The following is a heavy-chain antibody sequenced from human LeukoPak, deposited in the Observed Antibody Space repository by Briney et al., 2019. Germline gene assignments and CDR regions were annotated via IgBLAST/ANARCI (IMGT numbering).Heavy chain of an antibody. V-gene: IGHV1-46*02. CDR1: GYTFNAYY. CDR2: INPSGGST. CDR3: ARVYYSSPRAWFDY. Sequence: ASVKVSCKTSGYTFNAYYMHWVRQAPGQGLEWMGIINPSGGSTTYAQKFQGRVTMTRDMSTSTVYMELSSLRSEDSAVYYCARVYYSSPRAWFDYWGQGTLVTVSS. D-gene: IGHD6-13*01. J-gene: IGHJ5*01.